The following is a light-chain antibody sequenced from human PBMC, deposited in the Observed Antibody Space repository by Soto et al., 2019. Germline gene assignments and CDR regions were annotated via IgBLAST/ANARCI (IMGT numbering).Light chain of an antibody. CDR1: TSDVAYYDL. J-gene: IGLJ2*01. Sequence: QSVLTQPASVSGSPGQSITISCAGTTSDVAYYDLVSWYQQHPGRAPKLLIYEVDKRPAGISVRFSGSKSGATASLTISGVQPEEAGVYFCCTYAGHVPKFGGGTKLTVL. CDR3: CTYAGHVPK. V-gene: IGLV2-23*02. CDR2: EVD.